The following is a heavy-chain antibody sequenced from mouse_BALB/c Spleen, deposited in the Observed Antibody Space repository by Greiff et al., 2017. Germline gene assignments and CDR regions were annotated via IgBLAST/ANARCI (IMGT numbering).Heavy chain of an antibody. Sequence: EVQVVESGGGLVKPGGSLKLSCAASGFTFSSYTMSWVRQTPEKRLEWVATISSGGSYTYYPDSVKGRFTISRDNAKNTLYLQMSSLKSEDTAMYYCTREVRGNYYFDYWGQGTTLTVSS. CDR2: ISSGGSYT. J-gene: IGHJ2*01. V-gene: IGHV5-6-4*01. D-gene: IGHD2-1*01. CDR3: TREVRGNYYFDY. CDR1: GFTFSSYT.